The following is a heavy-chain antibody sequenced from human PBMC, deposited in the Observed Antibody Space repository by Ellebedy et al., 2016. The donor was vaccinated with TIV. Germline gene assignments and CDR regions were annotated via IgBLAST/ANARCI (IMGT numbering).Heavy chain of an antibody. CDR2: IIPIFGTA. Sequence: SVKVSCXASGGTFSSYAISWVRQAPGQGLEWMGGIIPIFGTANYAQKFQGRVTITADKSTSTAYMELSSLRSEDTAVYYCARDVGAGHDAFDIWGQGTMVTVSS. D-gene: IGHD2-15*01. CDR1: GGTFSSYA. J-gene: IGHJ3*02. V-gene: IGHV1-69*06. CDR3: ARDVGAGHDAFDI.